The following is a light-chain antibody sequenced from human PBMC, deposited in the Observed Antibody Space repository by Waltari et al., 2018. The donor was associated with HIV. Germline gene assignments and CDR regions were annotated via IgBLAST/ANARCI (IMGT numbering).Light chain of an antibody. CDR2: EVS. V-gene: IGLV2-14*03. Sequence: QSALSQPASVSGSFGQSITISCTGTSSDVGGYQYFPWYQQQQGKAPKLLISEVSNRPSGVSSRFSGSKSGNTASLTIFWLQDEDEADYYCSSYTNRDTVVFGGGTKLTVV. J-gene: IGLJ2*01. CDR3: SSYTNRDTVV. CDR1: SSDVGGYQY.